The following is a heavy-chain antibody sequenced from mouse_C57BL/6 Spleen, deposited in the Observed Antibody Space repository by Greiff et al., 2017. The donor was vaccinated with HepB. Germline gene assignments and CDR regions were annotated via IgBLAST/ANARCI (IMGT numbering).Heavy chain of an antibody. CDR3: ASNSNSLPLYAMDY. D-gene: IGHD2-5*01. CDR2: IDPSDSET. Sequence: VQLQQPGAELVRPGSSVKLSCKASGYTFTSYWMHWVKQRPIQGLEWIGNIDPSDSETHYNQKFKDKATLTVDKSSNTAYMQLSSLTSEDSAVYYCASNSNSLPLYAMDYWGQGTSVTVSS. V-gene: IGHV1-52*01. J-gene: IGHJ4*01. CDR1: GYTFTSYW.